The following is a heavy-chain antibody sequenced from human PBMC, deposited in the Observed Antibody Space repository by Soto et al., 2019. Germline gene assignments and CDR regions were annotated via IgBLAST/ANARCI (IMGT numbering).Heavy chain of an antibody. V-gene: IGHV4-4*02. J-gene: IGHJ4*02. CDR3: ARGSSLEEVYGDYSPAEKYDY. D-gene: IGHD4-17*01. CDR2: IYHSGST. Sequence: QVQLQESGPGLVKPSGTLSLTCAVSGGSISSSNWWSWVRQPPGKGLEWIGEIYHSGSTNYNPSLKSRVTISVDKSKNQFSLKLSSVTAADTAVYYCARGSSLEEVYGDYSPAEKYDYWGQGTLVTVSS. CDR1: GGSISSSNW.